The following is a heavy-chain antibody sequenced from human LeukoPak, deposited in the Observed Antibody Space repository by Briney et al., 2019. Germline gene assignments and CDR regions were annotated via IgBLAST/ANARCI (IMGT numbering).Heavy chain of an antibody. V-gene: IGHV4-59*08. CDR2: IYYSGST. Sequence: SETLSLTCTVSGASISSYYWSSIRQPPGNGLEWIGYIYYSGSTNYNPSPKSRVTISVYTSKNQCSLKLSSVTAADTAVYYCARGLWFGELLPYYFDYWGQGTLVTVSS. CDR1: GASISSYY. D-gene: IGHD3-10*01. J-gene: IGHJ4*02. CDR3: ARGLWFGELLPYYFDY.